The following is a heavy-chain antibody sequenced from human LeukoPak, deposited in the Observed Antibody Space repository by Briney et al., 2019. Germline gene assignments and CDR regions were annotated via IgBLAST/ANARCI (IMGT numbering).Heavy chain of an antibody. CDR1: GFTLSTYT. V-gene: IGHV3-48*04. CDR2: ISSTSTTK. CDR3: ARERSLVDGDYGVWFDA. Sequence: PGGSLRLSCTASGFTLSTYTMNWVRQAPGKGLEWVSYISSTSTTKYYADSVKGRFTISRDNSKNSLDLQMNRLTAEDTAVYYCARERSLVDGDYGVWFDAWGQGSLVTVSS. J-gene: IGHJ5*02. D-gene: IGHD4-17*01.